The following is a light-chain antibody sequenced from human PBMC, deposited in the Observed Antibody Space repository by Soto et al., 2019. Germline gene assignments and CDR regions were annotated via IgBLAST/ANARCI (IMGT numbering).Light chain of an antibody. CDR2: DAS. V-gene: IGKV3-11*01. CDR1: QSVSIS. Sequence: DIVLTQSPATLSLSPGERATLSCRASQSVSISLAWFQQKPGQAPRLLIYDASNRATGIPARFSGSGSGTDFTLTISSLEPEDFAVYYCHQRSNWPPYTFGQGTKLEIK. CDR3: HQRSNWPPYT. J-gene: IGKJ2*01.